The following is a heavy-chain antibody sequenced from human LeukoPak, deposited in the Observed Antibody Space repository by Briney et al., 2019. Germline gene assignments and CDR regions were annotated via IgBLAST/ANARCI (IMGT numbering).Heavy chain of an antibody. D-gene: IGHD6-25*01. J-gene: IGHJ4*02. CDR3: TATPWGGAAAIFDY. CDR2: ISGDGNFK. V-gene: IGHV3-74*01. Sequence: PGGSLRLSCAASGFIFSSYWMSWVRQAPQTGLEWVAGISGDGNFKRNADSVRGRLTIFTDNAKSTVSLQVSSLRAEDTAVYYCTATPWGGAAAIFDYWGQGILVTVSS. CDR1: GFIFSSYW.